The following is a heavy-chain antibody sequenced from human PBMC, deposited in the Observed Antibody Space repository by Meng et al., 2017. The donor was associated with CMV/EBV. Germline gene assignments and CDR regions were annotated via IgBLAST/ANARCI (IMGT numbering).Heavy chain of an antibody. V-gene: IGHV3-49*04. CDR2: IRSKAYGGTT. CDR1: GFAFGAYA. D-gene: IGHD2-2*01. Sequence: GGSLRLSCTASGFAFGAYAMSWVRQAPGKGLEWVGFIRSKAYGGTTEYAASVKGRFTISRDDSKSIAYLQMNSLKTEDTAVYYCTRDQTVGEYCSSTSCYPIGMDVWGQGTTVTVSS. J-gene: IGHJ6*02. CDR3: TRDQTVGEYCSSTSCYPIGMDV.